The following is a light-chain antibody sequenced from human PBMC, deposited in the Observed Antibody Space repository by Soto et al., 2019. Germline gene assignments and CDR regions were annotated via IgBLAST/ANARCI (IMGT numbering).Light chain of an antibody. CDR3: QQSYSTPGT. CDR2: AAA. J-gene: IGKJ2*01. CDR1: QSISSY. V-gene: IGKV1-39*01. Sequence: DVQMTQSPSSLSASVGDRVTITCRASQSISSYLNWYQQKPGEAPKLLIYAAASLQSGVPSRFSASGSGTDFTLTISSLQPEDFATYYCQQSYSTPGTFGQGTKLEIK.